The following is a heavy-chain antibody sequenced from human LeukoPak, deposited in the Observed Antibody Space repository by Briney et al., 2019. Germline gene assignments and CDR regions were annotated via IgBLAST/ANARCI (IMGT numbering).Heavy chain of an antibody. CDR3: ARVATYYDSSGYNSGYFDY. D-gene: IGHD3-22*01. V-gene: IGHV3-74*01. Sequence: PGGSLRLSCAASGFTFSSYWMHWVRPAPGKGLVWVSRINTYWSSTTYADSVKGRFTISRDNAKNTLYLQMNSLRADDTAVYYCARVATYYDSSGYNSGYFDYWGQGTLVTVSS. CDR1: GFTFSSYW. CDR2: INTYWSST. J-gene: IGHJ4*02.